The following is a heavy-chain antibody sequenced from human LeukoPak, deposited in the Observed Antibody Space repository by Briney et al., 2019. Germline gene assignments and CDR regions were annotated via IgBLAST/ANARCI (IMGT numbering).Heavy chain of an antibody. D-gene: IGHD3-10*01. CDR2: IYSGGST. Sequence: GSLRLSCAASGFTFSSYAMTWVRQAPGKGLEWVSVIYSGGSTYYADSVKGRFTISRDTSKNTLYLQMNSLRAEDTAVYYCASSRPIYYNWAVFDPWGQGTLVTVSS. J-gene: IGHJ5*02. CDR1: GFTFSSYA. V-gene: IGHV3-66*01. CDR3: ASSRPIYYNWAVFDP.